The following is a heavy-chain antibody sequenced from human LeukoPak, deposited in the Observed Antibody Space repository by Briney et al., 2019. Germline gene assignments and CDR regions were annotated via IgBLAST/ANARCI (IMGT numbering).Heavy chain of an antibody. J-gene: IGHJ4*02. CDR3: ARLYGGNSNNNDCDY. CDR1: GGSSSSSSYY. CDR2: IHDSGST. Sequence: SETLSLTCSVSGGSSSSSSYYWGWIRQPPGKGLEWIGSIHDSGSTDYNPSLKSRVTISVDTSKNQFSLKLSSVTAADTAVYYCARLYGGNSNNNDCDYWGQGTLVTVSS. D-gene: IGHD4-23*01. V-gene: IGHV4-39*01.